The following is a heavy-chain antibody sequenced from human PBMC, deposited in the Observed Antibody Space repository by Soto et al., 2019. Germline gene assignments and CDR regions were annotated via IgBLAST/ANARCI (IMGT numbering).Heavy chain of an antibody. CDR1: GFTFSSYW. V-gene: IGHV3-7*01. CDR3: ARIASAGRGWDV. Sequence: EVQLVESGGGLGQPGGSLRLSCAASGFTFSSYWMSWVRQAPVKGLEWVGNIKQDGSEKNYVDFMEGRFTISRDNAENSLYLQMNSRRAEDTAVYYCARIASAGRGWDVWGQGTTVVVSS. D-gene: IGHD6-13*01. J-gene: IGHJ6*02. CDR2: IKQDGSEK.